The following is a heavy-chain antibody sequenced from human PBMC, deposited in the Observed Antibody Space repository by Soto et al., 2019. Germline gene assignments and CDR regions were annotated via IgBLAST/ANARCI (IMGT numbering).Heavy chain of an antibody. CDR1: GFTFSSYA. V-gene: IGHV3-30-3*01. Sequence: VQLLESGGGLVQPGGSLRLSCAASGFTFSSYAMHWVRQAPGKGLEWVAVISYDGSNKYYADSVKGRFTISRDNSKNTLYLQMNSLRAEDTAVYYCARDTQDYYGSGSSDYWGQGTLVTVSS. D-gene: IGHD3-10*01. CDR3: ARDTQDYYGSGSSDY. CDR2: ISYDGSNK. J-gene: IGHJ4*02.